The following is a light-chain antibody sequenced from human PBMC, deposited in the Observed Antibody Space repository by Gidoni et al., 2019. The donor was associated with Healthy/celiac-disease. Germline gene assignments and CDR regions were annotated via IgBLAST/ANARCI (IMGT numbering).Light chain of an antibody. CDR2: GAS. CDR3: QQHNNWPPLT. V-gene: IGKV3-15*01. J-gene: IGKJ4*01. Sequence: EIVMTQSPATLSVSPGERATLSCRASQSVSSNLAWYQQKPGQASRLLIYGASTRATGIPARFSGSCSGTECTLTISSLQSEDFAVYYCQQHNNWPPLTFGGGTKVEIK. CDR1: QSVSSN.